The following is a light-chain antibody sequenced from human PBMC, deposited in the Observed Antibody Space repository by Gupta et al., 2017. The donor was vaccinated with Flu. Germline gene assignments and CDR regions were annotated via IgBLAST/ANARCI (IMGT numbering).Light chain of an antibody. CDR3: QQYNNWPRGT. V-gene: IGKV3-15*01. CDR2: HTS. J-gene: IGKJ1*01. CDR1: QSISSN. Sequence: ATLSVSPGERAIPSCRASQSISSNLAWYQQKPGQAPRLLIYHTSTRAAGVPVRFSGDGSGTEFTLTISSRQSEDFAVYYCQQYNNWPRGTFGQGTKVEIK.